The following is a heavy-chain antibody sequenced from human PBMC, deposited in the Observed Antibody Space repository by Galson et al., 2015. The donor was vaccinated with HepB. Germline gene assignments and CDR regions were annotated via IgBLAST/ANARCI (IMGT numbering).Heavy chain of an antibody. CDR3: TTGWGFGPITTVY. J-gene: IGHJ4*02. CDR2: IISKTGGGTI. V-gene: IGHV3-15*01. D-gene: IGHD4-17*01. CDR1: GFTFSTAW. Sequence: SLRLSCAASGFTFSTAWMTWVRQTPGKGLKWVGHIISKTGGGTIDYAAPVKGRFTISRDDSKNTLYLQMNSLETEDTAVYHCTTGWGFGPITTVYWGQGTLVTVSS.